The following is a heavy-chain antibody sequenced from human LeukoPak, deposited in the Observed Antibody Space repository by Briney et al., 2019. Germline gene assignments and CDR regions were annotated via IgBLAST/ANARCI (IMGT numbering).Heavy chain of an antibody. D-gene: IGHD1-26*01. V-gene: IGHV4-59*01. CDR3: ARARGSYYGYYFDY. Sequence: PSETLSLTCTVSGGSISSYYWSWIRQPPGKGLEWIGYIYYSGSTNYNPSLKGRVTISVDTSKNQFSLKLSSVTAADTAVYYCARARGSYYGYYFDYWGQGTLVTVSS. J-gene: IGHJ4*02. CDR2: IYYSGST. CDR1: GGSISSYY.